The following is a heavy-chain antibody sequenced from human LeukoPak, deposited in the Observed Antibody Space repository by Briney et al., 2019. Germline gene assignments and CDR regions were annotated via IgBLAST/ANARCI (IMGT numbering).Heavy chain of an antibody. J-gene: IGHJ4*02. CDR2: IKSKIDGGTT. CDR1: GFTFSNAW. V-gene: IGHV3-15*07. Sequence: PGGSLRLSCAASGFTFSNAWMNWVRQAPGKGLEWVGRIKSKIDGGTTDYAAPVKGRFTILRDESKNMLHLQMNSLETEDTAVYYCTRDRRDSSGWYGGFDYWGQGILVTVSS. CDR3: TRDRRDSSGWYGGFDY. D-gene: IGHD6-19*01.